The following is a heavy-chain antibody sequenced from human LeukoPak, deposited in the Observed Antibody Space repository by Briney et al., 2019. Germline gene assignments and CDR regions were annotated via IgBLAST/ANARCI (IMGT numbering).Heavy chain of an antibody. D-gene: IGHD1-26*01. V-gene: IGHV3-21*04. CDR2: ISYTGTYI. J-gene: IGHJ4*02. CDR1: AFSLNAYN. Sequence: GGSLRLSCAASAFSLNAYNMNWVRQAPGKGLEWVSSISYTGTYIYYADSVKGRFTISRDNAQNSLYLQMNNLRAEDTAIYYCVRDRGTYRPIDYWGQGTLVTVSS. CDR3: VRDRGTYRPIDY.